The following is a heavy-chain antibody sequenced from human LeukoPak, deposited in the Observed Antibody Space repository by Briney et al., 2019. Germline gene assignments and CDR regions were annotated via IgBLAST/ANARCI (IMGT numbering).Heavy chain of an antibody. CDR2: INPNSGGT. D-gene: IGHD6-13*01. CDR1: GYTFTGYY. CDR3: ARSRIAAAGYYYYGMDV. J-gene: IGHJ6*04. Sequence: ASVKVSCKAPGYTFTGYYMHWVRQAPGQGLEWMGWINPNSGGTNYAQKFQGWVTMTRDTSISTAYMELSRLRSDDTAVYYCARSRIAAAGYYYYGMDVWGKGTTVTVSS. V-gene: IGHV1-2*04.